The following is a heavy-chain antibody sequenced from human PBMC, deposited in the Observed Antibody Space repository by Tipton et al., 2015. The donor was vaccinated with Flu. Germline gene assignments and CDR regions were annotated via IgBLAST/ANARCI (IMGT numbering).Heavy chain of an antibody. CDR2: INYSGST. D-gene: IGHD6-19*01. CDR3: VRQGGWSYYFDP. J-gene: IGHJ5*02. CDR1: VGSFSGYY. Sequence: TLSLTCAVYVGSFSGYYWSWIRQPPGKGLEWIGEINYSGSTKYNPSLKSRVTISVDTSKNQFSLNLSSVTAADTAVYYCVRQGGWSYYFDPWGQGTMVTVST. V-gene: IGHV4-34*01.